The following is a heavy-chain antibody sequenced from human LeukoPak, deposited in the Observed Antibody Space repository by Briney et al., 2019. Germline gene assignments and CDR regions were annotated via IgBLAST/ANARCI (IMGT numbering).Heavy chain of an antibody. Sequence: PGGPLRLSCAASGFTFSSYAMSWVRQAPGKGLEWVSAISGSGGSTYYADSVKGRFTISRDNSKNTLYLQMNSLRAEDTAVYYCAETGYSSGWYDPGKLRDWGQGTLVTVSS. CDR2: ISGSGGST. D-gene: IGHD6-19*01. CDR3: AETGYSSGWYDPGKLRD. V-gene: IGHV3-23*01. J-gene: IGHJ4*02. CDR1: GFTFSSYA.